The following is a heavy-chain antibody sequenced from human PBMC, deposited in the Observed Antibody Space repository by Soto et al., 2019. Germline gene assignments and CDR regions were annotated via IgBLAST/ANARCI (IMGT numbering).Heavy chain of an antibody. J-gene: IGHJ4*02. CDR2: LSYDGSYK. CDR3: GGQGY. V-gene: IGHV3-30-3*01. Sequence: QVQLVGSGGGGVQLGRSLSLPCAASGFTLRGFTMHWVRKAPGKGLEWVALLSYDGSYKYYADSVKGRFTISRDNPKNTLYLQMNSLRAEDSAVYYCGGQGYWGQGTLVTVSS. CDR1: GFTLRGFT.